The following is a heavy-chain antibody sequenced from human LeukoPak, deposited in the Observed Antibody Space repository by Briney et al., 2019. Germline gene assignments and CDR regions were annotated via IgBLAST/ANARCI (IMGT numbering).Heavy chain of an antibody. CDR3: ARRFHGSGSHFFDY. J-gene: IGHJ4*02. Sequence: PSETLSLTCIVSGGSIDESNYYWGWLRQPPEKGLEWIGSFYYTGNTYYSPSLQSRVTISADTSNNQFSLSLRSVTASDTAVYYCARRFHGSGSHFFDYWAQGKLVSVSS. CDR1: GGSIDESNYY. D-gene: IGHD3-10*01. V-gene: IGHV4-39*01. CDR2: FYYTGNT.